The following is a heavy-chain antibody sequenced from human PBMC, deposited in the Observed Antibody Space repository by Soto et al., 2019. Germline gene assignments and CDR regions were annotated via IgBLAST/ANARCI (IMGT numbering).Heavy chain of an antibody. D-gene: IGHD1-26*01. CDR2: ISGSGGST. CDR1: GFTFSSYA. V-gene: IGHV3-23*01. J-gene: IGHJ6*02. Sequence: GGSLRLSCAASGFTFSSYAMSWVRQAPGKGLAWVSAISGSGGSTYYADSVKGRFTISRDNSKNTLYLQMNSLRAEDTAVYYCAKGIVGATRGYYYGRDVWGQGTTVTVSS. CDR3: AKGIVGATRGYYYGRDV.